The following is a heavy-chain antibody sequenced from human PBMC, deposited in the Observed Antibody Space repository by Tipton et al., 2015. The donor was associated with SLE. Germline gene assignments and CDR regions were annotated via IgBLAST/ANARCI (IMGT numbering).Heavy chain of an antibody. CDR3: ARAPGPFDY. V-gene: IGHV4-34*09. Sequence: TLSLTCAVYGGSFSGYYWSWVRQHPAKGLEWIGYIHYSGNTHYNPSLKSRVSLSVDTSKNHFSLNLTSVTAADTAVYYCARAPGPFDYWGQGSLVTVSS. CDR1: GGSFSGYY. CDR2: IHYSGNT. J-gene: IGHJ4*02.